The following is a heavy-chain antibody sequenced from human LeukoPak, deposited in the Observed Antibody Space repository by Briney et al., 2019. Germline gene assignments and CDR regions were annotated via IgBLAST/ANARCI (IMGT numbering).Heavy chain of an antibody. D-gene: IGHD5-24*01. Sequence: GGSLRLSCAASGFTVSNNYMSWVRQAPGKGLEWVSVIYRVGSTYYADSVKGRFTISRDNSKNTLYLQTNSLRAEDTAMYYCARGDGYNFFDCWGQGVLVTVSS. CDR3: ARGDGYNFFDC. CDR2: IYRVGST. CDR1: GFTVSNNY. J-gene: IGHJ4*02. V-gene: IGHV3-66*01.